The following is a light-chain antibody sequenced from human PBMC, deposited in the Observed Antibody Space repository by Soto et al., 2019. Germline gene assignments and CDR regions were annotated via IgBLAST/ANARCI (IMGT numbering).Light chain of an antibody. J-gene: IGKJ4*01. CDR2: GAS. CDR3: KQYGSSPLT. CDR1: QSVSSSY. Sequence: IVSTQSPGTLSLSPRERATLSCRASQSVSSSYLAWYQQKPGQAPRLLIYGASSRATGIPDRFSGSGSGTDFTLTISRLETEDFAVYYCKQYGSSPLTFGGGTKVDIK. V-gene: IGKV3-20*01.